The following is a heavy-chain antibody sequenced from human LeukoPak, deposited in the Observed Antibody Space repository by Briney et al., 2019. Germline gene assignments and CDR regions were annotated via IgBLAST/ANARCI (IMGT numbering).Heavy chain of an antibody. D-gene: IGHD1-1*01. CDR1: GLTFSSYS. CDR2: ISSSSSTI. CDR3: ARDYNWGFDY. J-gene: IGHJ4*02. V-gene: IGHV3-48*02. Sequence: PVGSLRLSCAASGLTFSSYSMNWVRQAPGKGLEGVSYISSSSSTIYYADSLKGRFTISRDNTKNSLYLQMNSLRDEDTAVYYCARDYNWGFDYWGQGTLVTVSS.